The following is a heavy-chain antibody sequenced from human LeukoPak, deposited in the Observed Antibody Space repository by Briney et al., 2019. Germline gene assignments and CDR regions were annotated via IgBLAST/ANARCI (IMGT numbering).Heavy chain of an antibody. Sequence: SETLSLTCTVSGGSISSYYWSWIRQPPGKGLEWIGYIYYSGSTNYNPSLKSRVTISVDTSKNQFSLKLCSVTAADTAVYYCATQHSGYDWYYFDYWGQGTLVTVSS. CDR2: IYYSGST. CDR1: GGSISSYY. CDR3: ATQHSGYDWYYFDY. J-gene: IGHJ4*02. D-gene: IGHD5-12*01. V-gene: IGHV4-59*01.